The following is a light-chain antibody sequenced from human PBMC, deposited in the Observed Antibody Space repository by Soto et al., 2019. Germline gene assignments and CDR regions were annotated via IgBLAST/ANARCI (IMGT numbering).Light chain of an antibody. CDR2: EVS. J-gene: IGLJ1*01. V-gene: IGLV2-14*01. CDR1: SSDVGGYNY. CDR3: SSYTSSSTYV. Sequence: LAQPASVSGSPGQSITISCTGTSSDVGGYNYVSWYQQRPGKAPKLMIYEVSNRPSGVSNRFSGSKSGNTASLTISGLQAEYEADYYCSSYTSSSTYVFGTGTKVTVL.